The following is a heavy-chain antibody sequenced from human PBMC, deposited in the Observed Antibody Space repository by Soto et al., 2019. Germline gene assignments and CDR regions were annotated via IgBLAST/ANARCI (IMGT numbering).Heavy chain of an antibody. Sequence: PSETLSLTCTVSGGSIRNGYYYWSWIRQLPGKGLEWIGNIYYTGTTSYNPSLKSRVTISIDTSKNQFSLKLRSVVAADTAIYYCAKNETTRPWFDPWGQGTLVTVSS. V-gene: IGHV4-31*03. CDR3: AKNETTRPWFDP. CDR1: GGSIRNGYYY. D-gene: IGHD1-1*01. CDR2: IYYTGTT. J-gene: IGHJ5*02.